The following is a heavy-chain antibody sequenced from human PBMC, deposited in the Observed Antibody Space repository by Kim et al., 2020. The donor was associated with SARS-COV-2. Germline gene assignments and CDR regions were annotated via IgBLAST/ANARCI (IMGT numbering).Heavy chain of an antibody. D-gene: IGHD1-26*01. V-gene: IGHV4-39*07. CDR2: IYYSGST. J-gene: IGHJ4*02. Sequence: SETLSLTCTVSGGSISSSSYYWGWIRQPPGKGLEWIGSIYYSGSTYYNPSLKSRVTISVDTSKNQFSLKLSSVTAADTAVYYCARALNSGSYLRAYYFDYWGQGTLVTVSS. CDR1: GGSISSSSYY. CDR3: ARALNSGSYLRAYYFDY.